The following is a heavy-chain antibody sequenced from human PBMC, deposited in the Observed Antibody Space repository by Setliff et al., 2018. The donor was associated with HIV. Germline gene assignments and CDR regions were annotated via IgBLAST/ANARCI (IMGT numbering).Heavy chain of an antibody. V-gene: IGHV3-7*01. Sequence: GGSLRLSCADSGFTFSNYWMSWVRQAPGKGLEWVANIKEDGSETSYVDSVKGRFTISRDNAKNSLYLQMNSLRAEDTAVYYCTRRYCTSTSCSSPYDYWGRGTLVTVSS. J-gene: IGHJ4*02. CDR1: GFTFSNYW. D-gene: IGHD2-2*01. CDR3: TRRYCTSTSCSSPYDY. CDR2: IKEDGSET.